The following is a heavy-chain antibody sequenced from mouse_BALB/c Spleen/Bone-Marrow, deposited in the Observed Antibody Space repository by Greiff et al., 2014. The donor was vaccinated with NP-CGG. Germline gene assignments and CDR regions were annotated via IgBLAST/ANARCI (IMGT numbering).Heavy chain of an antibody. CDR2: INPSNGRT. Sequence: QVQLQQPGAELVKPGASVKLSCKASGYTFTSYWMHWVKQRPGQGLEWIGEINPSNGRTNYNEKFKSKATLTVDKSSSTAYMQLSSLTSEDSAVYCCARWGFDYWGQGTTLTVSS. CDR1: GYTFTSYW. V-gene: IGHV1S81*02. CDR3: ARWGFDY. J-gene: IGHJ2*01.